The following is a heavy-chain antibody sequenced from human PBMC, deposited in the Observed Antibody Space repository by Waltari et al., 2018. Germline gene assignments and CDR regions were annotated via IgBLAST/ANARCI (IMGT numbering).Heavy chain of an antibody. V-gene: IGHV4-31*03. D-gene: IGHD2-21*01. CDR3: ARDNSMGYYYYMDV. CDR1: GGSISRGGYY. CDR2: IYYSGST. Sequence: QVQLQESGPGLVKPSQTLSLTCTVSGGSISRGGYYWSWTRQHPGKGLEWIGYIYYSGSTYYNPSLKSRVTISVDTSKNQFSLKLSSVTAADTAVYYCARDNSMGYYYYMDVWGKGTTVTVSS. J-gene: IGHJ6*03.